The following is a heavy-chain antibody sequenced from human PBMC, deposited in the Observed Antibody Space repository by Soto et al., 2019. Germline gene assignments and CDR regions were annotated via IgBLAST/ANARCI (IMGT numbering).Heavy chain of an antibody. V-gene: IGHV3-30-3*01. Sequence: PGGSLRLSCAASGFSFGSYAMYWVRQPPGKGLEWVATVSYEGSNEYYSDSVKGRFTISRDNSMHTIYLQMNSLRAEDSALYYCARYFEPTEGDYYYHGMDVWGQGTTVTVSS. D-gene: IGHD1-26*01. J-gene: IGHJ6*02. CDR2: VSYEGSNE. CDR1: GFSFGSYA. CDR3: ARYFEPTEGDYYYHGMDV.